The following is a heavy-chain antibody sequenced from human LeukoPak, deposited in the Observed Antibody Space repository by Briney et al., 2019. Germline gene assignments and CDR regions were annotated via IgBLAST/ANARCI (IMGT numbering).Heavy chain of an antibody. CDR2: IKQDGRDK. CDR1: GFTFSSYW. Sequence: GGSLRVSCAASGFTFSSYWMSWVRQAPGKGLEWVANIKQDGRDKYYVDSVKGRFTISRDNAKNSLYLQMNSLRAEDTAVYYCARDSPHYYDSSGYWFDPWGQGTLVTVSS. CDR3: ARDSPHYYDSSGYWFDP. V-gene: IGHV3-7*01. D-gene: IGHD3-22*01. J-gene: IGHJ5*02.